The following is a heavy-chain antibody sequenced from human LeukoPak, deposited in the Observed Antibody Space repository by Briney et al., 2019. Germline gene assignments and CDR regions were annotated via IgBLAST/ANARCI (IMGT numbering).Heavy chain of an antibody. CDR3: ANSHGAAAGSQSSDY. D-gene: IGHD6-13*01. CDR1: GFTFSSYA. V-gene: IGHV3-23*01. CDR2: ISGSGGST. J-gene: IGHJ4*02. Sequence: GGSLRLSCAASGFTFSSYAMSWVRQAPGKGLEWVSAISGSGGSTYYADSVKGRFTISRDNSKNTLYLQMNSLRAGDTAVYYCANSHGAAAGSQSSDYWGQGTLVTVSS.